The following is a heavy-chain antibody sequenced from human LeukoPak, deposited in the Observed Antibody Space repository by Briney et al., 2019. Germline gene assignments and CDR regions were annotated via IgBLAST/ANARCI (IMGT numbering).Heavy chain of an antibody. V-gene: IGHV3-9*01. Sequence: GGSLRLSCAASGFTFDDYAMHWVRQAPGKGLEWDSGISWNSGSIGYADSVKGRFTISRDNAKNSLYLQMNSLRAEDTALYYCAKGLHYTSNWFDPWGQGTLVTVSS. CDR1: GFTFDDYA. J-gene: IGHJ5*02. CDR2: ISWNSGSI. D-gene: IGHD3-10*01. CDR3: AKGLHYTSNWFDP.